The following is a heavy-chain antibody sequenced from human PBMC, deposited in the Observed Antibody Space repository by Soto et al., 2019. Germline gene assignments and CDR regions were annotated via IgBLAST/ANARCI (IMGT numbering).Heavy chain of an antibody. CDR3: ARGGLLPDY. D-gene: IGHD6-19*01. V-gene: IGHV4-30-2*01. Sequence: QLQLQESGSGLVKPSQTLSLTCAVSGGSTSSGGYSWSWLRQPPGKGLEWIGYISHSGSTYYNPSLKRRXTXSVDTSKNQFSLRLSSVTAADTAVYYCARGGLLPDYWGQGTLVTVSS. CDR2: ISHSGST. CDR1: GGSTSSGGYS. J-gene: IGHJ4*02.